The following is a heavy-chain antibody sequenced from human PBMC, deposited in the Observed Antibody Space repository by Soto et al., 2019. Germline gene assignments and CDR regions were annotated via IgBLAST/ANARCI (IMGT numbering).Heavy chain of an antibody. D-gene: IGHD2-2*01. CDR1: GGSFSGYY. J-gene: IGHJ4*02. CDR2: INLSGST. CDR3: ARGRIGYCSSTSCHPFDY. Sequence: SETLSLTCAVYGGSFSGYYWSWIRQPPGKGLEWIGEINLSGSTNYNPSLKSRVTISVDTSKNQFSLKLSSVTAADTAVYYCARGRIGYCSSTSCHPFDYWGQGTLVTVSS. V-gene: IGHV4-34*01.